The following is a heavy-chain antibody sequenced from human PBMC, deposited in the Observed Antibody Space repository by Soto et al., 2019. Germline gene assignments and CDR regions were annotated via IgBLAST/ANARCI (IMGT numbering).Heavy chain of an antibody. J-gene: IGHJ4*02. D-gene: IGHD3-9*01. CDR1: GDSVSTNSGA. Sequence: SQTLSLTCAISGDSVSTNSGAWNWIRQSPSRGLEWLGGTFYRSRWYSDYADSVKGRININSDTSKNQFSLQLSSVTPEDTAVYYCARAGSTMYRLHPHFDYWGQGTLVTVSS. V-gene: IGHV6-1*01. CDR2: TFYRSRWYS. CDR3: ARAGSTMYRLHPHFDY.